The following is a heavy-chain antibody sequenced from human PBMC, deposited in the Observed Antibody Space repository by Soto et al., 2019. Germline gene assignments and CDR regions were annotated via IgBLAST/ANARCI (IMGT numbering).Heavy chain of an antibody. CDR1: GGSVNNDKW. Sequence: QVQLQESGPGLVKPSGTLSLTCAVSGGSVNNDKWWSWVRQPPGKGLEWIGEIHSSGITNYNPSLMSRASIFVYKFKNQFSVKLTSVTAADTAVYFCAGQWSAGYGAFDPWGQGTLVTVSS. J-gene: IGHJ5*02. V-gene: IGHV4-4*02. CDR3: AGQWSAGYGAFDP. D-gene: IGHD3-9*01. CDR2: IHSSGIT.